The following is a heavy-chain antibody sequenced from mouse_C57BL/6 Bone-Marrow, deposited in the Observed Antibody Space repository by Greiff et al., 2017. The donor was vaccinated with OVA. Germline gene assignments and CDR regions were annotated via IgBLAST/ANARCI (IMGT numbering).Heavy chain of an antibody. J-gene: IGHJ2*01. CDR2: IDPSDSYT. D-gene: IGHD1-1*01. CDR1: GYTFTSYW. CDR3: ARWGCDGNAYFDY. V-gene: IGHV1-69*01. Sequence: QVQLQQPGAELVMPGASVKLSCKASGYTFTSYWMHWVKQRPGQGLEWIGEIDPSDSYTNYNQKFKGKSTLTVDQSSSTADMQRSDLTSEDSAVYDIARWGCDGNAYFDYWGQGTTLTVSS.